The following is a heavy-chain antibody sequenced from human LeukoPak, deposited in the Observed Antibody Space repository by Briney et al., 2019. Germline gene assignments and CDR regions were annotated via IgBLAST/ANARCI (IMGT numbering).Heavy chain of an antibody. J-gene: IGHJ4*02. Sequence: GSLRLSCAASGFTFSSYSMNWVRQAPGKGLEWVSSISSSSSYIYYADSVKGRFTISRDNAKNSLYLQMNSLRAEATAVYYFARSWLTGDCGYWGQGTLVTVSS. CDR2: ISSSSSYI. D-gene: IGHD7-27*01. CDR3: ARSWLTGDCGY. V-gene: IGHV3-21*01. CDR1: GFTFSSYS.